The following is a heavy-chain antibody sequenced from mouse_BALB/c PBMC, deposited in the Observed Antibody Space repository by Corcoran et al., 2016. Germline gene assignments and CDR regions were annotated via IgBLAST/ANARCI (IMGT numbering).Heavy chain of an antibody. J-gene: IGHJ2*01. CDR1: GYSITSGYY. D-gene: IGHD4-1*01. CDR3: ASGTYYFDY. Sequence: DVQLQESGPGLVKPSQSLSLTCSVTGYSITSGYYWNWIRQFPGNKLEWMGYISYDGSNNSNPSLKNRISITRDTSKNQFFLKLNSVTTEDTATYYCASGTYYFDYWGQGTTLTVSS. V-gene: IGHV3-6*02. CDR2: ISYDGSN.